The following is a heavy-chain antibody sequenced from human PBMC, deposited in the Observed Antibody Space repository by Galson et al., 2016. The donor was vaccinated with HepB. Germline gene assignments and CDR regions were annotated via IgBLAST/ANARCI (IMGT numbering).Heavy chain of an antibody. V-gene: IGHV3-30-3*01. Sequence: SLRLSCAASGFTFSSYALHWVRQAPGKGLECMAVISYDGINKYYADSVKGRFTISRDNSKNTLYLQMNSLRADDTAVYYCARDQIRNEKYTYDCLRYWGQGTLVTVSS. D-gene: IGHD5-18*01. CDR2: ISYDGINK. J-gene: IGHJ4*02. CDR1: GFTFSSYA. CDR3: ARDQIRNEKYTYDCLRY.